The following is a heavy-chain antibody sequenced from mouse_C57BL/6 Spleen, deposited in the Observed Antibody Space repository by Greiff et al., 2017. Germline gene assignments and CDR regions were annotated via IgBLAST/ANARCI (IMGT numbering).Heavy chain of an antibody. D-gene: IGHD1-1*01. CDR3: ARDYYGSSYGYCDV. CDR2: IDPSDSYT. J-gene: IGHJ1*03. V-gene: IGHV1-69*01. Sequence: QVQLQQPGAELVMPGASVKLSCKASGYTFTSYWMHWVQQRPGQGLEWIGEIDPSDSYTNYNQKFKGKSTLTVDKSSSTAYMQLSSLTSEDSAVYYSARDYYGSSYGYCDVWGTGTTVTGAS. CDR1: GYTFTSYW.